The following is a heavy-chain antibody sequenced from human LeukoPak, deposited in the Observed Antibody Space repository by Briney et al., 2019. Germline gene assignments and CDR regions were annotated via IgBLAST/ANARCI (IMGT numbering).Heavy chain of an antibody. CDR2: INHSGST. J-gene: IGHJ4*02. Sequence: PSETLSLTCAVYGGSFSGYYWSWIRQSPGMGLDSIGEINHSGSTNYNPSLKSRVTISVDTSKNQFSLKLTSVTAADTAVYFCGRVRTSGALVAILWGQGTLVTVSS. CDR1: GGSFSGYY. CDR3: GRVRTSGALVAIL. V-gene: IGHV4-34*01. D-gene: IGHD1-26*01.